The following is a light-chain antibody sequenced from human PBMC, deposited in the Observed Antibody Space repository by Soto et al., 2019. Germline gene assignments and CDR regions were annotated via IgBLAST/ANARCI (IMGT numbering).Light chain of an antibody. J-gene: IGKJ1*01. V-gene: IGKV1-5*01. CDR2: DAS. CDR1: QSISSW. CDR3: QQYNSYSPT. Sequence: DIQMTQSPSNISAAGGDRVTSTCRASQSISSWLTWYQQKPGKAPKLLIYDASSLESGVPSRFSGSGSGTEFTLTISSLQPDDFATYYCQQYNSYSPTFGQGTKVDIK.